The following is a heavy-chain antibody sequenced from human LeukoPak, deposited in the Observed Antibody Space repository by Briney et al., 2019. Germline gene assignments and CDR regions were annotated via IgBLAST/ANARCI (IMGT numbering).Heavy chain of an antibody. V-gene: IGHV1-69*01. CDR3: AHSAGSHYDILTGRKETFDY. J-gene: IGHJ4*02. Sequence: SVKVSCKASGGTFSSYAISWVRQAPGQGLEWMGGIIPIFGTANYAQKFQGRVTITADESTSTAYMELSSLRSEDTAVYYCAHSAGSHYDILTGRKETFDYWGQGTLVTVSS. CDR2: IIPIFGTA. CDR1: GGTFSSYA. D-gene: IGHD3-9*01.